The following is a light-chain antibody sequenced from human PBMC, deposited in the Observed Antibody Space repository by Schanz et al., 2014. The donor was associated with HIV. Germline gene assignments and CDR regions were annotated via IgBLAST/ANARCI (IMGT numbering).Light chain of an antibody. CDR1: QSIGNS. CDR3: HQYKTYPYT. V-gene: IGKV1-5*03. CDR2: KAS. Sequence: IQMTQSPSTLSASVGDRVTITCRASQSIGNSLAWYQQKPGRAPKLLIYKASTLEPGVPSTFSGSGSATEFTLTINSLQPDDFATYFCHQYKTYPYTFGQGTKLEIK. J-gene: IGKJ2*01.